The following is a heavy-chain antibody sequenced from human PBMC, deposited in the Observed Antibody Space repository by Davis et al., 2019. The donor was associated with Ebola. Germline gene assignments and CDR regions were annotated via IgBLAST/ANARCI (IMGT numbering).Heavy chain of an antibody. Sequence: ESLKISCAASGFTFSDYYMSWIRQPPGKGLEWIGEINHSGSTNYNPSLKSRVTISVDTSKNQFSLKLSSVTAADTAVYYCAARFLEWLFVSWGRGTLVTVSS. CDR2: INHSGST. J-gene: IGHJ4*02. CDR3: AARFLEWLFVS. V-gene: IGHV4-34*08. D-gene: IGHD3-3*01. CDR1: GFTFSDYY.